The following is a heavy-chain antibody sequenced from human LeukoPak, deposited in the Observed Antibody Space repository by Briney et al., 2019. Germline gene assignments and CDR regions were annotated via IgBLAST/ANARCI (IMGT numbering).Heavy chain of an antibody. CDR1: GFTFSSYS. V-gene: IGHV3-21*01. Sequence: PGGSLRLSCAASGFTFSSYSMNWVRQAPGKGLEWVSSISSSSSYIYYADSVKGRFTISRDNAKNSLYLQMNSLRAEDTAVYYCARLVVAATRYYMDVWGQGTTVTVSS. D-gene: IGHD2-15*01. CDR2: ISSSSSYI. J-gene: IGHJ6*03. CDR3: ARLVVAATRYYMDV.